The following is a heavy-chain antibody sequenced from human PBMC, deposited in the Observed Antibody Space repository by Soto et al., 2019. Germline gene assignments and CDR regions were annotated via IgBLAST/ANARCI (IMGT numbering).Heavy chain of an antibody. V-gene: IGHV3-49*03. J-gene: IGHJ4*02. CDR3: TKTRGYSYGQYYFDY. D-gene: IGHD5-18*01. CDR1: GFTLGDYA. Sequence: SLRLSCTASGFTLGDYAMSWFRQAPGKGLEWVGFIRSKAYGGTTEYAASVKGRFTISRDDSKSIAYLQMNSLKTEDTAVYYCTKTRGYSYGQYYFDYWGQGTLVTVSS. CDR2: IRSKAYGGTT.